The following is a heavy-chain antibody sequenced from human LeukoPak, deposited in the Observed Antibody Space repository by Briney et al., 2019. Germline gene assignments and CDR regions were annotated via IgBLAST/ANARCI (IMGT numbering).Heavy chain of an antibody. Sequence: SVMVSCKASGGTFSSYAISWVRQAPGQGLEWMGGIIPIFGTTNYAQKFQGRVTITADESTSTVYMELSSLRSEDTAVYYCAKDLLYYYYYMDVWGKGTTVTISS. J-gene: IGHJ6*03. V-gene: IGHV1-69*13. CDR2: IIPIFGTT. CDR3: AKDLLYYYYYMDV. CDR1: GGTFSSYA.